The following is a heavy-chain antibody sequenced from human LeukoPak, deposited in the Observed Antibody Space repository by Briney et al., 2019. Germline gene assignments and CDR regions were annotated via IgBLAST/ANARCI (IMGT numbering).Heavy chain of an antibody. CDR2: MNPNSGNT. Sequence: GASVKVSCKASGYTFTSYDINWVRQAAGQGIEWMGWMNPNSGNTCYAQKFQGRVTITRNTSISTAYMELSSLRSEDTAVYYCARARDGYNSYDAFDIWGQGTMVTVSS. CDR3: ARARDGYNSYDAFDI. D-gene: IGHD5-24*01. V-gene: IGHV1-8*03. J-gene: IGHJ3*02. CDR1: GYTFTSYD.